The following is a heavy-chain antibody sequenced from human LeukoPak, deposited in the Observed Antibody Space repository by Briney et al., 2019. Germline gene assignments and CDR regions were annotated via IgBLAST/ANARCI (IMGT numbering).Heavy chain of an antibody. CDR1: GYTFTGYY. Sequence: ASVKVSCKASGYTFTGYYIHWVRQAPGQGLEWMGWINPNTGGTNYAQKFQGRVTITRDTSINTVYMDLSRLTSDDTALYYCARDHNSENWGSLGGWGQGTLVTVSS. V-gene: IGHV1-2*02. CDR2: INPNTGGT. D-gene: IGHD7-27*01. CDR3: ARDHNSENWGSLGG. J-gene: IGHJ4*02.